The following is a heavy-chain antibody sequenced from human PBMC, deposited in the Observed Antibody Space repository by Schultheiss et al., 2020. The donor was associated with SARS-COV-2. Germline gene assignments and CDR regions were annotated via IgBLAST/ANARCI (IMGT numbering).Heavy chain of an antibody. Sequence: GGSLRLSCAASGFTFSSYEMNWVRQAPGKGLEWVSYISSSGSTIYYADSVKGRFTISRDNAKNSLYLQMNSLRAEDTAVYYCARDATLIYSSSWYWVDYWGQGTLVTVSS. D-gene: IGHD6-13*01. CDR3: ARDATLIYSSSWYWVDY. V-gene: IGHV3-48*03. CDR1: GFTFSSYE. J-gene: IGHJ4*02. CDR2: ISSSGSTI.